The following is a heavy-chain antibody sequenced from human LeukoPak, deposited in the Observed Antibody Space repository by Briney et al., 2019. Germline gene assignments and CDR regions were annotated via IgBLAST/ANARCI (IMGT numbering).Heavy chain of an antibody. CDR2: IAYDGTKT. Sequence: GRSLRLSCAASGFTFSSDGMDWVRQARAKGLGWEEGIAYDGTKTYYAESVKGLFTISRDNSKNTLYLQMNGLRAEDTAVYYCANGRRGWTATIAEFDYWGQGTLVTVSS. J-gene: IGHJ4*02. CDR1: GFTFSSDG. V-gene: IGHV3-30*18. CDR3: ANGRRGWTATIAEFDY. D-gene: IGHD5-24*01.